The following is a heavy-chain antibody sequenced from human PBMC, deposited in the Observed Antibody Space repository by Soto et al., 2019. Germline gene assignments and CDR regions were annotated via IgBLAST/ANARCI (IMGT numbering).Heavy chain of an antibody. CDR3: TRGRNSGDGYNGGGY. V-gene: IGHV1-8*01. Sequence: GASVKVSCKASGCTFTSFDINWVRQATGQGLEWMGWMNPNSGHTGYAQKFQGRVTMTRDTSISTAYMELSSLRYEDTAVYYCTRGRNSGDGYNGGGYWGQGTLVTVSS. J-gene: IGHJ4*02. CDR1: GCTFTSFD. D-gene: IGHD1-1*01. CDR2: MNPNSGHT.